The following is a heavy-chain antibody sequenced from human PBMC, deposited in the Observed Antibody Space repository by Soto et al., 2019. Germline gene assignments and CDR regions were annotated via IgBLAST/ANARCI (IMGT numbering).Heavy chain of an antibody. V-gene: IGHV3-53*01. J-gene: IGHJ3*02. CDR1: GFTVSYNY. D-gene: IGHD3-10*01. Sequence: GDSLRLSFAVSGFTVSYNYMNWVRQAPGKGLEWVAFIYRGGDTFYADSVKGRFTISRDNSKNTLYLQMNSLRAEDTAVYYCARGMYGSGSYYTGDAFDXWGQGTMVTVS. CDR3: ARGMYGSGSYYTGDAFDX. CDR2: IYRGGDT.